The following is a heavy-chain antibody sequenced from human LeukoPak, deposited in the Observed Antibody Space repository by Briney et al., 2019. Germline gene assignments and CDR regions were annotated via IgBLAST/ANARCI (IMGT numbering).Heavy chain of an antibody. CDR2: ISAYNGNT. CDR3: ARDRFTMVRGANNWFDP. Sequence: ASVKVSCKASGYTFTSYGISWVRPAPGQGLEWMGWISAYNGNTNYAQKLQGRVTMTTDTSTSTVYMEMSSLRSEDTAVYYCARDRFTMVRGANNWFDPWGQGTLVTVSS. J-gene: IGHJ5*02. CDR1: GYTFTSYG. V-gene: IGHV1-18*01. D-gene: IGHD3-10*01.